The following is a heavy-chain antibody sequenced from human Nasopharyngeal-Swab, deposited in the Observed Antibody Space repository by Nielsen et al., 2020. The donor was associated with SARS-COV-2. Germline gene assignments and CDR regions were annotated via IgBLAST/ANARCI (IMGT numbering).Heavy chain of an antibody. CDR1: GFTFSDYY. J-gene: IGHJ4*02. D-gene: IGHD1-1*01. V-gene: IGHV3-11*04. CDR2: ISTSGRST. CDR3: ARWNFAFDY. Sequence: GESLKISCAASGFTFSDYYMAWIRQAPGKGLEWVSYISTSGRSTDSADSVKGRFTISRDNANNLLFLQMNSLSAEDTAVYYCARWNFAFDYWGQGTVVTVSS.